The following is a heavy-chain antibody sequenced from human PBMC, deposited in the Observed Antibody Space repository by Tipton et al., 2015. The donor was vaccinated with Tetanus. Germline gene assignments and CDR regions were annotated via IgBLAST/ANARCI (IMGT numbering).Heavy chain of an antibody. V-gene: IGHV4-59*01. CDR2: IYYSGST. D-gene: IGHD2-8*01. CDR3: ARDPPPYYCTNGVCYHFDY. Sequence: TLSLTCTVSGGSISSYYWSWIRQPPGKGLEWIGYIYYSGSTNYNPSLKSRVTISVDTSKNQFSLKLSSVTAADTAVYYCARDPPPYYCTNGVCYHFDYWGQGTLVTVSS. CDR1: GGSISSYY. J-gene: IGHJ4*02.